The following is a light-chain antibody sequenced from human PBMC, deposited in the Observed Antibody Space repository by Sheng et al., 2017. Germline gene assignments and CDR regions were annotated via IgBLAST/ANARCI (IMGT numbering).Light chain of an antibody. J-gene: IGKJ2*03. Sequence: EIVLTQSPATLSLSPGERATLSCRASQSVSSSLDWYQQKLGQAPRLLIYEASNRATGIPARFSGSGSGTDFTLTISSLQSEDSAVYYCQQYGSSSYSFGQGTKLEIK. V-gene: IGKV3-11*01. CDR1: QSVSSS. CDR2: EAS. CDR3: QQYGSSSYS.